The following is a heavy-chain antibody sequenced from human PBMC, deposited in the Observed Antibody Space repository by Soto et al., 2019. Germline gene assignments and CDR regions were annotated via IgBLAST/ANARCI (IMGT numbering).Heavy chain of an antibody. CDR1: GGSISSYY. CDR3: AKNRACYDTECIGVFDY. J-gene: IGHJ4*02. V-gene: IGHV4-59*01. Sequence: SETLSLSCTVSGGSISSYYWNWVRQPPGKGLEWIAHMSHSGTTNYNASLKSRVTISVDTSKNQLSLDLTSVTAADTAIYYCAKNRACYDTECIGVFDYWGQGSQVTVSS. D-gene: IGHD3-3*01. CDR2: MSHSGTT.